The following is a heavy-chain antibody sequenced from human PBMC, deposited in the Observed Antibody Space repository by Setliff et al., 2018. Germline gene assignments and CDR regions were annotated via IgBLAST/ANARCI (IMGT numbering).Heavy chain of an antibody. CDR1: GYSFTNYG. V-gene: IGHV1-18*01. J-gene: IGHJ4*02. Sequence: VSCKTSGYSFTNYGINWVRQAPGQGLEWMGWNSVYAREFQGRVTMTIDTPTSTAYMELRSLRSDDTAVYYCARGPPDFVVVPAAAKFDYWGPGTLVTVS. CDR2: NSVY. CDR3: ARGPPDFVVVPAAAKFDY. D-gene: IGHD2-2*01.